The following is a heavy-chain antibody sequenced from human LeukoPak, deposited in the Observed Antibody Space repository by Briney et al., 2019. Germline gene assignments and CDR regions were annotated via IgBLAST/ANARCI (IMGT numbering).Heavy chain of an antibody. D-gene: IGHD6-6*01. CDR2: IIPIFGTA. Sequence: ASVKVSCKASGGTFSSYAISWVRQAPGQGLEWMGGIIPIFGTANYAQKFQGRVTITTDESTSTAYMELSSLRSEDTAVYYCGRQILAARHWFDPWGQGTLVTVSS. CDR1: GGTFSSYA. V-gene: IGHV1-69*05. J-gene: IGHJ5*02. CDR3: GRQILAARHWFDP.